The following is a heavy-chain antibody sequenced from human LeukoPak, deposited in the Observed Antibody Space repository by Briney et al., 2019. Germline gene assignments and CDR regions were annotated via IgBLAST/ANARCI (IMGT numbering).Heavy chain of an antibody. V-gene: IGHV4-34*01. CDR3: AGRSTYDSSGYYYGDDAFDI. CDR1: GGSLSGYY. J-gene: IGHJ3*02. Sequence: SETLSLTCAVYGGSLSGYYWSWLRQPPGKGLERFREINHSGSTNYNPSLKRRVTISVDTSKNQFSLKLSSVTAADTAVYYCAGRSTYDSSGYYYGDDAFDIWGQGTMVTVSS. D-gene: IGHD3-22*01. CDR2: INHSGST.